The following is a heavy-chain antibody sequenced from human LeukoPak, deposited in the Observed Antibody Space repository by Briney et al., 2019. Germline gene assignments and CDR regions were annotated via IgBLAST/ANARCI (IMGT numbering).Heavy chain of an antibody. CDR3: ARGRLDTLRYFDWLLADQTDYYFDY. Sequence: PSETLSLTCTVSGGSISTPGYYWGWIRQPPGKGLEWIGSLYHSGSTYYKPSLKSRATISVDKSKNQCSLKLSSVTAADTAVYYCARGRLDTLRYFDWLLADQTDYYFDYWGQGTLVTVSS. J-gene: IGHJ4*02. V-gene: IGHV4-39*07. D-gene: IGHD3-9*01. CDR2: LYHSGST. CDR1: GGSISTPGYY.